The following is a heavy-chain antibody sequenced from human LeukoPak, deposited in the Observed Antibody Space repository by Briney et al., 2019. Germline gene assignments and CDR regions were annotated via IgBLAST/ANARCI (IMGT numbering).Heavy chain of an antibody. V-gene: IGHV1-46*01. J-gene: IGHJ6*03. CDR3: VRGYSYLNYYYYMDV. CDR2: INPSGGST. CDR1: GYTFTSYY. D-gene: IGHD5-18*01. Sequence: ASVKVSCKASGYTFTSYYMHWVRQAPGQGLERMGIINPSGGSTSYAQKFQGRVTMTRDMSTSTVYMELSSLRSEDTAVYYCVRGYSYLNYYYYMDVWGKGTTVTISS.